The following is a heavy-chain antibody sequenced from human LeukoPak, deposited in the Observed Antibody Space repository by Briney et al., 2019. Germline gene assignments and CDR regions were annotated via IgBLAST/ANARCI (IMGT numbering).Heavy chain of an antibody. Sequence: PGGSLRLSCVASGFTFNKYSMNWVRQAPGKGLEWITYIDGSSANIYYADSVKGPFTTSRDNAKNSVYLHMNSLRAEDTAVYYCATYGRDGYRGFYWGQGTLVTVSS. CDR1: GFTFNKYS. V-gene: IGHV3-48*04. J-gene: IGHJ4*02. D-gene: IGHD5-24*01. CDR3: ATYGRDGYRGFY. CDR2: IDGSSANI.